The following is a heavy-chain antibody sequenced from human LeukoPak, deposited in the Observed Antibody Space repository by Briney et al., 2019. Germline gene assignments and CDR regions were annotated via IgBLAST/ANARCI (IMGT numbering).Heavy chain of an antibody. Sequence: PGRSLRLSCAASGFTFSSYAMSWVRQAPGKGLEWVSVISGSGGSTYYADSVKGRFTISRDNSKNTLYLQMNSLRAEDTAVYYCAKGFFLYCSSISCSSFDYWGQGTLVTVSS. CDR2: ISGSGGST. V-gene: IGHV3-23*01. CDR3: AKGFFLYCSSISCSSFDY. D-gene: IGHD2-2*01. CDR1: GFTFSSYA. J-gene: IGHJ4*02.